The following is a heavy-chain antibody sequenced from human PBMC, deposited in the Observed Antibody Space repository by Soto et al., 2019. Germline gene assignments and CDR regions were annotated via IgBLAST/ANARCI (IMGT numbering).Heavy chain of an antibody. CDR1: GFTFSSYG. V-gene: IGHV3-30*18. CDR2: ISYDGSNK. J-gene: IGHJ6*02. D-gene: IGHD6-13*01. Sequence: QVQLVESGGGVVQPGRSLRLSCAASGFTFSSYGMHWVRQAPGKGLEWVAVISYDGSNKYYADSVKGRFTIPRDNSKNSLYLQLNGLRAEDTAVYYCAKALRRIAEAGVYYYSMDVWGQGTRVTVS. CDR3: AKALRRIAEAGVYYYSMDV.